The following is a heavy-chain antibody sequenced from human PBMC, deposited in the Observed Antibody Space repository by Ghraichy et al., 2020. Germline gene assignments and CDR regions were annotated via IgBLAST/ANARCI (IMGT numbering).Heavy chain of an antibody. CDR3: ARRGTLGYCINGVCYPSGMDV. V-gene: IGHV4-39*01. J-gene: IGHJ6*02. D-gene: IGHD2-8*01. CDR1: GGSISSSSYY. Sequence: SETLSLTCTVSGGSISSSSYYWGWIRQPPGKGLEWIGSIYYSGSTYYNPSLKSRVTISIDTSKNQFSLKLSSVTAADTAVYYCARRGTLGYCINGVCYPSGMDVWGQGTTVTVSS. CDR2: IYYSGST.